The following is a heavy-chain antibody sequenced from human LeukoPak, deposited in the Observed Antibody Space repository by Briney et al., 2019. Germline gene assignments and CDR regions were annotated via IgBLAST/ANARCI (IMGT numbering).Heavy chain of an antibody. D-gene: IGHD3-3*01. CDR1: GGSISSSSYY. Sequence: SETLSLTCTVSGGSISSSSYYWGWIRQPPGKGLEWIGSIYYSGSTYYNPSLKSRVTISVDTSKNQFSLKLSSVTAADTAVYYCASQYYDFWSDYLNIWGQGTMVTVSS. V-gene: IGHV4-39*07. J-gene: IGHJ3*02. CDR3: ASQYYDFWSDYLNI. CDR2: IYYSGST.